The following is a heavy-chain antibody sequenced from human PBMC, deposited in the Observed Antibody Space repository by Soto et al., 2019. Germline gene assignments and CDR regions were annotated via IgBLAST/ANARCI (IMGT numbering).Heavy chain of an antibody. J-gene: IGHJ4*02. CDR2: IQSDGSSP. CDR1: GFSFSEYW. CDR3: AKFLHSGYDSEY. D-gene: IGHD5-12*01. Sequence: ELHLVESGGGVVQPGGSLKLSCAASGFSFSEYWMHWVRQAPGKGLEWVSRIQSDGSSPSYADSVKGRFTISRDNAKNTLYLQMNSLGAEDTAVYCWAKFLHSGYDSEYWGQGTLVTVSS. V-gene: IGHV3-74*01.